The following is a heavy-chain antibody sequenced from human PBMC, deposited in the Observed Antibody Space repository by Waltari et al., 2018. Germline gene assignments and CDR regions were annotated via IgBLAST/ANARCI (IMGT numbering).Heavy chain of an antibody. CDR2: IRYDGSNK. Sequence: QVQLVESGGGVVQPGGSLRLSCAASGFTFSSYGMHWVRQAPGKGMEWVACIRYDGSNKYYADSVQGRFTISRDNSKNTRYLQMNSLRAEDTAVNYCAKDEGHIYFYMDVWGKGTTVTVSS. V-gene: IGHV3-30*02. CDR3: AKDEGHIYFYMDV. CDR1: GFTFSSYG. J-gene: IGHJ6*03.